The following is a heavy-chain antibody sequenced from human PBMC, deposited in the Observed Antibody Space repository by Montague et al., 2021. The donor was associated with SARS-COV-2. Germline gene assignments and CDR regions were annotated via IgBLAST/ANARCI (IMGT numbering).Heavy chain of an antibody. CDR3: TRGAPGY. Sequence: SETLSLTCAVYGGSFNDYYWGWIRQPPGKALEYIAYISAIGSTHSNPALKSRVTISVDTAKNQFSLKLTSVNVADTAVYYCTRGAPGYWGQGTLVTVSS. CDR2: ISAIGST. V-gene: IGHV4-34*11. J-gene: IGHJ4*02. CDR1: GGSFNDYY.